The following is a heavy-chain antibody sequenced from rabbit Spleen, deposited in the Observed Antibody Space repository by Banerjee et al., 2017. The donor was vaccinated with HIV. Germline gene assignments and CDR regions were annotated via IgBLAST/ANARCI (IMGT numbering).Heavy chain of an antibody. D-gene: IGHD1-1*01. CDR1: GFDFSSSYY. CDR3: ARDLVGVIGWNFYL. CDR2: IDTSSVNT. Sequence: QSLEESGGDLVKPGASLTLTCTASGFDFSSSYYMCWVRQAPGKGLELIACIDTSSVNTADATWAKGRFTISKTSSTTVTLQMTSLTAADRAAYFCARDLVGVIGWNFYLWGPGTLVTVS. V-gene: IGHV1S40*01. J-gene: IGHJ4*01.